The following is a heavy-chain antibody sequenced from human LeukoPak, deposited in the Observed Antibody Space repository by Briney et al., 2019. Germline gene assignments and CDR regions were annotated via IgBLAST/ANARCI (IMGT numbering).Heavy chain of an antibody. CDR2: ISGNGDDT. D-gene: IGHD1-26*01. V-gene: IGHV3-23*01. CDR1: GFTFGSYG. Sequence: GGSLRLSCAASGFTFGSYGMTWVRQAPGKGLEWVSTISGNGDDTFYADSVEGRFTISRDNSKSTLFLQMNSLRAEDTAVYYCASPRSQWELPTRSAFDIWGQGTMVTVSS. CDR3: ASPRSQWELPTRSAFDI. J-gene: IGHJ3*02.